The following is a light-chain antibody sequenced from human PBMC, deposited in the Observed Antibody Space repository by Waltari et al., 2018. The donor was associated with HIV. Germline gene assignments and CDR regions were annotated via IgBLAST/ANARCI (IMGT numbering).Light chain of an antibody. CDR3: AAWDDSLNGWV. Sequence: QSILAQPPSASGTPGQMVSISCSGGRAKLGTKTVSWYQQLPGAAPQLVMYSNNQRPSGVPERFSGSKSGTSASLAISGLQSEDEADYYCAAWDDSLNGWVFGGGTKLTVL. CDR1: RAKLGTKT. V-gene: IGLV1-44*01. J-gene: IGLJ3*02. CDR2: SNN.